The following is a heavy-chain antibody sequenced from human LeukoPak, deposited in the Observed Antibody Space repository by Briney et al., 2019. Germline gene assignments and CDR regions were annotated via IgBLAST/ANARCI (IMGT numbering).Heavy chain of an antibody. V-gene: IGHV1-69*06. Sequence: SLKVSCTASGGTFSSYAISWVRQTPGQGLEWMGGIIPIFGTANYAQKFQGRVTITADKSTSTAYMELSSLRSEDTAVYYCARAQQTTMYYYYYGMDVWGKGTTVTVSS. CDR1: GGTFSSYA. CDR2: IIPIFGTA. D-gene: IGHD5-12*01. CDR3: ARAQQTTMYYYYYGMDV. J-gene: IGHJ6*04.